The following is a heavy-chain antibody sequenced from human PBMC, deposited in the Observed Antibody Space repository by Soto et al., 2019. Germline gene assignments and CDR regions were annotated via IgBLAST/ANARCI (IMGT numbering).Heavy chain of an antibody. V-gene: IGHV3-74*01. J-gene: IGHJ5*02. CDR3: ARQLGTSSWYRGWFDP. CDR2: ISPAGTGT. Sequence: EVQLVESGGGLVQPGGSLRLSCAASGFTVSSYWMHWVRQAPGKGLVWVARISPAGTGTYYADSVRGRLTISKDTAKNTLYLQMNSLRAEDTAVYYCARQLGTSSWYRGWFDPWGQGTLVTVSS. CDR1: GFTVSSYW. D-gene: IGHD6-13*01.